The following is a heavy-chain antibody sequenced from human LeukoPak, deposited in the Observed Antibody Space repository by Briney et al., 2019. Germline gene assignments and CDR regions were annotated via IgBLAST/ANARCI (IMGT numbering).Heavy chain of an antibody. CDR3: ARLVDTAMGNWFDP. Sequence: PSETLSLTCTVSGGSISSYYWSWIRQPPGKGLEWIGYIYYSGSTNYNPSLKSRVTISVDTSKNQFSLKLSSVTAADTAVYYCARLVDTAMGNWFDPWGQGTLATVSS. J-gene: IGHJ5*02. CDR1: GGSISSYY. CDR2: IYYSGST. V-gene: IGHV4-59*01. D-gene: IGHD5-18*01.